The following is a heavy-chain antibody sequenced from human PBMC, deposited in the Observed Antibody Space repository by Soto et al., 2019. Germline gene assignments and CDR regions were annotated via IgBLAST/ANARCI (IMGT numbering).Heavy chain of an antibody. D-gene: IGHD2-2*02. CDR2: INHSGST. CDR3: ARFCRTSHCYTGFDY. J-gene: IGHJ4*02. Sequence: SETLSLTCAVYGGSFSGYYWSWIRQPPGKGLEWIGEINHSGSTNYNPSLKSRVTISVDTSKNQFSLKLSSVTAADTAVYYCARFCRTSHCYTGFDYWGQGTLVTVS. V-gene: IGHV4-34*01. CDR1: GGSFSGYY.